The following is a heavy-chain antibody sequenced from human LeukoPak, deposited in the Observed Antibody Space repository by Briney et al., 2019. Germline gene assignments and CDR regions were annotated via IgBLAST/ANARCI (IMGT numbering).Heavy chain of an antibody. D-gene: IGHD3-16*01. CDR1: GYTFTSYG. CDR2: ITPSGGST. V-gene: IGHV1-46*01. J-gene: IGHJ3*02. CDR3: ARAEEDYDYVWGSYYAFDI. Sequence: ASVRVSCKASGYTFTSYGISWVRQAPGQGLEWMGIITPSGGSTSFAQKFQGRVTMTRDTSTSTVYMELSSLRSEDTAVYYCARAEEDYDYVWGSYYAFDIWGQGTMVTVSS.